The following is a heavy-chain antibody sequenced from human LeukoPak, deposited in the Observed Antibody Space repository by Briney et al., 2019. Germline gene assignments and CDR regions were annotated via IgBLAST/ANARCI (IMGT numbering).Heavy chain of an antibody. Sequence: SETLSLTCAVYGGSFSGYYWSWNRQPPGKGLEWIGEINHSGSTNYNPSLKSRVTISVDTSKNQFSLKLSSVTAADTAVYYCARAPPAWAAAGTTFDYWGQGTLVTVSS. CDR1: GGSFSGYY. V-gene: IGHV4-34*01. CDR3: ARAPPAWAAAGTTFDY. CDR2: INHSGST. D-gene: IGHD6-13*01. J-gene: IGHJ4*02.